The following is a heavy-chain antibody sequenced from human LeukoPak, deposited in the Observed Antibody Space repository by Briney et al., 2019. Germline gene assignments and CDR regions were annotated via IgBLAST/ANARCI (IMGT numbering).Heavy chain of an antibody. J-gene: IGHJ4*02. Sequence: SETLSLTCTVSGGSISSYYWSWIRQPPEKGLEWIGYIYYSGSTNYNPSLKSRVTISVDTSKNQFSLKLSSVTAADTAVYYCARVKGGAGPFDYWGQGTLVTVSS. D-gene: IGHD6-19*01. CDR3: ARVKGGAGPFDY. V-gene: IGHV4-59*01. CDR1: GGSISSYY. CDR2: IYYSGST.